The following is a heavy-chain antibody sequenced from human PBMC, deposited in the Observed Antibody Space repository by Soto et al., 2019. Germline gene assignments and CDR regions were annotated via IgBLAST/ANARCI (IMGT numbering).Heavy chain of an antibody. CDR2: IYYSGST. CDR1: GGSISSYY. V-gene: IGHV4-59*01. Sequence: QVQLQESGPGLVKPSETLSLTCTVSGGSISSYYWSWIRQPPGKGLEWIGIIYYSGSTNYNPSLKSRVTISVDTSKNQFSLKLSSVTAADTAVYYCARDSSIYSYGYRGGLRLDYYYYMDVWGKGTTVTVSS. CDR3: ARDSSIYSYGYRGGLRLDYYYYMDV. J-gene: IGHJ6*03. D-gene: IGHD5-18*01.